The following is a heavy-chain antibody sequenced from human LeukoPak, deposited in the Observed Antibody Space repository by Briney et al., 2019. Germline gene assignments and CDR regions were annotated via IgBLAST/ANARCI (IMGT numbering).Heavy chain of an antibody. CDR3: ARGGDYLPDY. J-gene: IGHJ4*02. CDR2: IYTRDST. D-gene: IGHD4-17*01. CDR1: GFTVMNNY. V-gene: IGHV3-66*01. Sequence: PGGSLRLSCAASGFTVMNNYMTWVRQAPGKGLEWVSVIYTRDSTYYADSVKGRFTISRDRSTNTLYLQMNSLRAEDTAVYYCARGGDYLPDYWGQGTLVTVSS.